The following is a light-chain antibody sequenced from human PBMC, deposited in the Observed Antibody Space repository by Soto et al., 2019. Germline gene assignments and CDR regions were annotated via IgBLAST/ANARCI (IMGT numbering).Light chain of an antibody. CDR2: GAS. J-gene: IGKJ5*01. CDR3: QQYGSSIT. CDR1: QLVRSSY. Sequence: ENVLPMSVGTISFSPVEIATLSCLAIQLVRSSYVAWYQQKPGQSPRLLIYGASSRATGIPDRFSGSGSGTDFTLTINRLEPEDFAVYYCQQYGSSITCGKGPRLAIK. V-gene: IGKV3-20*01.